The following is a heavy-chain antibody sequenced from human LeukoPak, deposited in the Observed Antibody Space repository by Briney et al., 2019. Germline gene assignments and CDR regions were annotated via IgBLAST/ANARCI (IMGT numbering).Heavy chain of an antibody. CDR1: GYTFTSYG. V-gene: IGHV1-8*02. J-gene: IGHJ5*02. CDR2: MNPNSGNT. CDR3: ARMYSSSWYGMYNWFDP. D-gene: IGHD6-13*01. Sequence: ASVKVSCKASGYTFTSYGISWVRQAPGQGLEWMGWMNPNSGNTGYAQKFQGRVTMTRNTSISTAYMELSSLRSEDTAVYYCARMYSSSWYGMYNWFDPWGQGTLVTVSS.